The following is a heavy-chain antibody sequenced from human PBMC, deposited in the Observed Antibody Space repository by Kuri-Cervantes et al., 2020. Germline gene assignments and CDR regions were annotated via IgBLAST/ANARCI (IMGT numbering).Heavy chain of an antibody. CDR1: GFTFDDYA. J-gene: IGHJ3*02. V-gene: IGHV3-9*01. Sequence: SLKISCAASGFTFDDYAMHWVRQVPGKGLEWVAGINWSSGSIGYADSVKGRFTISRDNAKNSLYLQMNSLRAEDTAVYYCAREGLRGVIEAAFDIWGQGTMVTVSS. CDR2: INWSSGSI. CDR3: AREGLRGVIEAAFDI. D-gene: IGHD3-10*01.